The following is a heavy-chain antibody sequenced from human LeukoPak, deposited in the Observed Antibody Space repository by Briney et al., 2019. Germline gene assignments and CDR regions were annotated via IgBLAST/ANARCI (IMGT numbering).Heavy chain of an antibody. Sequence: GGSLRLSCAASRFTLSSYGIHWVRQAPGKGLQWVAAISDDGGNKYYSDSMKGRFTISRDNSQNSVYLQMNSLRTEDTAVYYCAIIGAAGGTTSAKKFDDWGQGTLVTVSS. CDR1: RFTLSSYG. V-gene: IGHV3-30*03. D-gene: IGHD1-14*01. CDR2: ISDDGGNK. CDR3: AIIGAAGGTTSAKKFDD. J-gene: IGHJ4*02.